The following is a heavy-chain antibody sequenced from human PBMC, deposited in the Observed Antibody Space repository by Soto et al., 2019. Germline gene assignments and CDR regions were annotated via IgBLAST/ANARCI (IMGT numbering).Heavy chain of an antibody. CDR2: ISLYSDGT. D-gene: IGHD2-2*01. CDR3: ARVVPGAEAWFGP. CDR1: GYTFSNYG. J-gene: IGHJ5*02. V-gene: IGHV1-18*01. Sequence: ASVKVSCKTSGYTFSNYGITWVLQAPGQPLEWLGWISLYSDGTNYAQKFQGRVSMTTDTSTTTAYMELRSLRSDGTAVYYCARVVPGAEAWFGPWGQGTLVTVSS.